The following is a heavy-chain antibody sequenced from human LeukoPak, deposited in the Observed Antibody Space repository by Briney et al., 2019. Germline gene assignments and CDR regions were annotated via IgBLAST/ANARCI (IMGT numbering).Heavy chain of an antibody. CDR3: ARVSGTSGWFDFFDY. CDR2: IKQDGSEG. Sequence: GGSLRLSCTASGSTFSSYWMSWVRQAPGKGLEWVANIKQDGSEGYYVDSVKGRFTISRDNAKNSLYLQMSSLRAEDTAVYYCARVSGTSGWFDFFDYWGQGTLVTVSS. D-gene: IGHD2-2*01. CDR1: GSTFSSYW. V-gene: IGHV3-7*01. J-gene: IGHJ4*02.